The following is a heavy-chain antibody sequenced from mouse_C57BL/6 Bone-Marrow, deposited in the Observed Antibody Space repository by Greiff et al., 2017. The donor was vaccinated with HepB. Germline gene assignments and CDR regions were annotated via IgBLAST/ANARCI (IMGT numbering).Heavy chain of an antibody. D-gene: IGHD1-1*01. V-gene: IGHV1-69*01. J-gene: IGHJ2*01. Sequence: VQLQQPGAELVMPGASVKLSCKASGYTFTSYWMHWVKQRPGQGLEWIGEIDPSDSYTNYNQKFKGKSTLTVDKSSSTAYMQLSSLTSEDSAVYYCARSGGSPFDYWGQGTTLTVSS. CDR1: GYTFTSYW. CDR2: IDPSDSYT. CDR3: ARSGGSPFDY.